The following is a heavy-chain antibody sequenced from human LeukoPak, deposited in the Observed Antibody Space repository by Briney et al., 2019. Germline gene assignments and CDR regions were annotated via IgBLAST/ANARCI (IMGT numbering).Heavy chain of an antibody. Sequence: PGGSLRLSCTASGFTFSDCDMNWFRQAPGKGLEWVSSISYRTSHIYYADSVRGRFTISRDNARNSVYLQMNSLRVEDTAVYYCARDPLRYLRVGHYDYWGQGTLVAVSS. V-gene: IGHV3-21*01. CDR3: ARDPLRYLRVGHYDY. CDR2: ISYRTSHI. CDR1: GFTFSDCD. D-gene: IGHD3-9*01. J-gene: IGHJ4*02.